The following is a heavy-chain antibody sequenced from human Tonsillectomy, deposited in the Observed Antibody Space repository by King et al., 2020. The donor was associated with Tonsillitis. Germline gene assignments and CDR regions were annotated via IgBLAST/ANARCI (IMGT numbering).Heavy chain of an antibody. CDR1: GFSFSNYA. CDR2: ISGGGGGT. V-gene: IGHV3-23*04. Sequence: VQLVESGGGLVQPGGSLRLSCAASGFSFSNYAMSWVRQAPGKGLEWVAAISGGGGGTYYADSVRGRFPIARDNSNNTVYLQLNALRAEDTAVYYCAKTRPPHTTGTGAFDIWGQGTMVTVSS. CDR3: AKTRPPHTTGTGAFDI. D-gene: IGHD1-1*01. J-gene: IGHJ3*02.